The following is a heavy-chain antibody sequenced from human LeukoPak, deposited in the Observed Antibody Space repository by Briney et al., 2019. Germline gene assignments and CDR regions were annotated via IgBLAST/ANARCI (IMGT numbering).Heavy chain of an antibody. CDR3: ARVLGPKWYDSSGYFDY. CDR2: MNPNSGNT. D-gene: IGHD3-22*01. J-gene: IGHJ4*02. V-gene: IGHV1-8*01. Sequence: ASVKVSCKASGYTFTSYDINWVRQATGQGLEWMGWMNPNSGNTGYAQKFQGRVTMTRNTSISTAYMELSSLRSEDTAVYYCARVLGPKWYDSSGYFDYWGQGTLVTVSS. CDR1: GYTFTSYD.